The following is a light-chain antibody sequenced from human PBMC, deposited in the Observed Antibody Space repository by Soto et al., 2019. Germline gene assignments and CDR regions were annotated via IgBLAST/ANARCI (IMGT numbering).Light chain of an antibody. CDR3: QQYGSF. J-gene: IGKJ3*01. Sequence: EIVLTQSPGTLSLSPGERATLSCRASQSVSSSYLAWYQQKPGQAPWLLIYGASSRATGIPDRFSGSGSGTDFTLTISRLEPEDFAVYYCQQYGSFFGPGTKVDIK. CDR2: GAS. V-gene: IGKV3-20*01. CDR1: QSVSSSY.